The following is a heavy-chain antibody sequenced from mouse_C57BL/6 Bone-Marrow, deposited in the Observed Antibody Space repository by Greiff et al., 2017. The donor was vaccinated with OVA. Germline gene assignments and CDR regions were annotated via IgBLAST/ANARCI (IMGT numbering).Heavy chain of an antibody. CDR3: SNDYGAY. CDR2: IDPSDSYT. CDR1: GYTFTSYW. J-gene: IGHJ3*01. V-gene: IGHV1-69*01. Sequence: QVQLQQPGAELVMPGASVKLSCKASGYTFTSYWMHWVKQRPGQGLEWIGEIDPSDSYTNSNQKFKGKSPLTVDKSSSTAYMQLSSLTSEDAAVYYCSNDYGAYGGQGTLVTVSA. D-gene: IGHD2-4*01.